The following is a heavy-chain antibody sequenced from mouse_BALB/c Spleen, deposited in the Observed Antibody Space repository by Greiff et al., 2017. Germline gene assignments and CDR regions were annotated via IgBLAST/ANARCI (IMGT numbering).Heavy chain of an antibody. J-gene: IGHJ2*01. V-gene: IGHV14-3*02. D-gene: IGHD2-4*01. Sequence: VQLQQSGAELVKPGASVQLSCTASGFNIKDTYMHWVKQRPEQGLEWIGRIDPANGNTKYDPKFQGKATITADTSSKTAYLQLSSLTSEDTAVDYGARRGVMITLDYWGKGTTLTGSS. CDR2: IDPANGNT. CDR3: ARRGVMITLDY. CDR1: GFNIKDTY.